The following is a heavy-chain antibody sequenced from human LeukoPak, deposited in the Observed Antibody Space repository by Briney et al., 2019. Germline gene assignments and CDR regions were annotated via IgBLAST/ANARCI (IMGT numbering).Heavy chain of an antibody. V-gene: IGHV3-23*01. Sequence: GGSLRLSCAASGFTFSSYAMSWVRQAPGKGLEWVSAISGSGGSTYYADSVKGRFTISRDNSKNTLYLQMNSLRAEDTAVYYCASRYCSSTSCSFGYWGQGTLVTVSS. D-gene: IGHD2-2*01. CDR1: GFTFSSYA. CDR3: ASRYCSSTSCSFGY. CDR2: ISGSGGST. J-gene: IGHJ4*02.